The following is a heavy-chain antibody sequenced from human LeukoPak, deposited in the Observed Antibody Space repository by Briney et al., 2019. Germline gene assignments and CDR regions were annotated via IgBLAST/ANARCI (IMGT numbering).Heavy chain of an antibody. D-gene: IGHD6-13*01. Sequence: GGSLRLSCAVSGFTFSSYWMHWVRQAPGKGLVWVSRISSDGSGTYYADSVKGRFTISRDNSKNTLYLQMNSLRAEDTAVYYCAKTPSSWYFDYWGQGTLVTVSS. CDR1: GFTFSSYW. CDR2: ISSDGSGT. V-gene: IGHV3-74*01. J-gene: IGHJ4*02. CDR3: AKTPSSWYFDY.